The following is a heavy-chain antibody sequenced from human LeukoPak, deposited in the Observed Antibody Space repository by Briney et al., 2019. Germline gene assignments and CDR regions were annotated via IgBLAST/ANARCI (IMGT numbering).Heavy chain of an antibody. J-gene: IGHJ4*02. CDR1: GFTFSTYS. V-gene: IGHV3-23*01. CDR3: AKDHSYGSGADY. D-gene: IGHD3-10*01. Sequence: GGSLRLSCAASGFTFSTYSMNWVRQAPGKGLEWVSAISGSGGSTYYADSVKGRFTISRDNSKNTLYLQMNSLRAEDTAVYYCAKDHSYGSGADYWGQGTLVTVSS. CDR2: ISGSGGST.